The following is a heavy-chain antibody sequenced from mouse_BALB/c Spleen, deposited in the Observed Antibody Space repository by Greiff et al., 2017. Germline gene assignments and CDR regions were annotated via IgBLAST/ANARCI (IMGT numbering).Heavy chain of an antibody. V-gene: IGHV1-54*01. Sequence: VQVVESGAELVRPGTSVKVSCKASGYAFTNYLIEWVKQRPGQGLEWIGVINPGSGGTNYNEKFKGKATLTADKSSSTAYMQLSSLTSDDSAVYFCARGGDSDYWGQGTTLTVSS. J-gene: IGHJ2*01. CDR1: GYAFTNYL. CDR3: ARGGDSDY. CDR2: INPGSGGT.